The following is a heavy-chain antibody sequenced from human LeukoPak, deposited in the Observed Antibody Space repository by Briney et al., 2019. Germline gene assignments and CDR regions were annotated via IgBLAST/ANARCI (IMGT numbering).Heavy chain of an antibody. Sequence: GGSLRLSCAASGFTFSRYEMNWVRQAPGKGLEWVSHVSLSGTTNYYADSVKGRFTISRDNAKNSLYLQVNSLRAEDTAVYYCARGGDWNYSAFDYWGQGTLVTVSS. D-gene: IGHD1-7*01. V-gene: IGHV3-48*03. J-gene: IGHJ4*02. CDR1: GFTFSRYE. CDR3: ARGGDWNYSAFDY. CDR2: VSLSGTTN.